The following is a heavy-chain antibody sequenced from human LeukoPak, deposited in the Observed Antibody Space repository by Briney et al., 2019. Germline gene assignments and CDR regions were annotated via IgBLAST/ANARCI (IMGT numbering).Heavy chain of an antibody. CDR1: GYTFTNYD. J-gene: IGHJ5*02. D-gene: IGHD3-10*01. CDR2: MNPKSNNR. Sequence: ASVKVSCKASGYTFTNYDVNWVRQATGQGLEWMGWMNPKSNNRGYAQKFQGRVTITTDTSMSTAYMEQSSLRSDDTAVYYCTRGLKGNYYSGSGTYRWFAPWGQGTLVTVSS. V-gene: IGHV1-8*01. CDR3: TRGLKGNYYSGSGTYRWFAP.